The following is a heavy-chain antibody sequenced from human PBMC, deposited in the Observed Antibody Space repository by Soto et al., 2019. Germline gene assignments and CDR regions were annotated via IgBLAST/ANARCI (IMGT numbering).Heavy chain of an antibody. Sequence: GASVKVSCKASGYTFTSYSMHWVRQAPGQRLEWMGWINAGNGNTKYSQKFQGRVTITRDTSASTAYMELSSLRSEDTAVYYCARDLHDFWSGFRVGMDVWGQGTTVTVSS. CDR2: INAGNGNT. CDR3: ARDLHDFWSGFRVGMDV. V-gene: IGHV1-3*01. J-gene: IGHJ6*02. CDR1: GYTFTSYS. D-gene: IGHD3-3*01.